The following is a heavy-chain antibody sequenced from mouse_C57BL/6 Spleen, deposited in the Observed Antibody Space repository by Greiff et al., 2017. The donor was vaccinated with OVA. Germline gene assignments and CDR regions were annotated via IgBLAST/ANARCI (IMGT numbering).Heavy chain of an antibody. Sequence: QVQLKESGPELVKPGASVKISCKASGYSFTSYYIHWVKQRPGQGLEWMGWIYPGSGNTKYNEKFKGKATLTADTSSSTASLQLSSLTSKDSAVYYCSRGANMGMDYWGQGTSVTVSS. J-gene: IGHJ4*01. CDR3: SRGANMGMDY. CDR1: GYSFTSYY. D-gene: IGHD1-1*01. V-gene: IGHV1-66*01. CDR2: IYPGSGNT.